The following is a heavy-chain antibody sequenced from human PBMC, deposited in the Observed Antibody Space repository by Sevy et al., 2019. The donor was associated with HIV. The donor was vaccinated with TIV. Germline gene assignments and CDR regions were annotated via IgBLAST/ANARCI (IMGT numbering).Heavy chain of an antibody. CDR2: IYYSGST. CDR3: ASIAARPFDY. Sequence: SETLSLTCTDSGGSISSSSYYWGWIRQPPGKGLEWIGSIYYSGSTYYNPSLKSRVTISVDTSKNQFSLKLSSVTAADTAVYYCASIAARPFDYWGQGTLVTVSS. CDR1: GGSISSSSYY. D-gene: IGHD6-6*01. V-gene: IGHV4-39*01. J-gene: IGHJ4*02.